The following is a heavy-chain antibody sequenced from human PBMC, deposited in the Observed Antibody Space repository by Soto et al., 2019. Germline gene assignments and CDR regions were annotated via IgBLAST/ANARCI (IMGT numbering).Heavy chain of an antibody. CDR3: ARLTTLSSPKYRFYKYMDI. D-gene: IGHD4-4*01. CDR1: GYTFSNYG. J-gene: IGHJ6*03. V-gene: IGHV1-18*01. CDR2: ISVKNGDT. Sequence: ASVKVSCKASGYTFSNYGISWVRQVPGQGLEWMAWISVKNGDTNFAQKFQGRLSVTTDTSTSTAYLNLRSLRSDDTAVYYCARLTTLSSPKYRFYKYMDIWGKGTTITVSS.